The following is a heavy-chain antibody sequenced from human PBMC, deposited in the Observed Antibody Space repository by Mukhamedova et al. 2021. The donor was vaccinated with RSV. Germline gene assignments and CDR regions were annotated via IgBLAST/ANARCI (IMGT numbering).Heavy chain of an antibody. CDR3: ARDRHIVVVPAAISGFDL. D-gene: IGHD2-2*01. CDR2: IIPIFGTA. Sequence: GLEWMGRIIPIFGTANYAQKFQGRVTITADESTSTAYMELSSLRSEDTAVYYCARDRHIVVVPAAISGFDLWGRGTLVPVSS. V-gene: IGHV1-69*15. J-gene: IGHJ2*01.